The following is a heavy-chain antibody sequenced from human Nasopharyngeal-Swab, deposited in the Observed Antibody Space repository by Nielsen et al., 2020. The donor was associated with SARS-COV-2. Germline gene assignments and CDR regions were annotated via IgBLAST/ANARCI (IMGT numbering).Heavy chain of an antibody. Sequence: WIHQPPGKGLEWVGRTRNKANSYTTEYAASVKGRFTISRDDSKNSLYLQMNSLKTEDTAVYYCVLETYGSYYYYYMDVWGKGTTVTVSS. V-gene: IGHV3-72*01. D-gene: IGHD4-17*01. CDR3: VLETYGSYYYYYMDV. J-gene: IGHJ6*03. CDR2: TRNKANSYTT.